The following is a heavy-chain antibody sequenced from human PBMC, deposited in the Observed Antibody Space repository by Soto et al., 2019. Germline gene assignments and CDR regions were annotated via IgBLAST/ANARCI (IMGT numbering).Heavy chain of an antibody. V-gene: IGHV5-10-1*01. CDR2: IDPSDSYT. CDR1: GCNFTNYC. D-gene: IGHD6-19*01. CDR3: ARGRVAVAPLDY. J-gene: IGHJ4*02. Sequence: PGESLKISCEGSGCNFTNYCIDLVLQMPEKGLEWMGRIDPSDSYTNYSPSFQGHVTISADKTISTAYLQWSSLKASDTAMYYCARGRVAVAPLDYWGQGTLVTVSS.